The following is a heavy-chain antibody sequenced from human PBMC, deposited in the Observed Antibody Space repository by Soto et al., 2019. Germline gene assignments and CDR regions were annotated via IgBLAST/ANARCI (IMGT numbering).Heavy chain of an antibody. V-gene: IGHV3-30-3*01. CDR2: ISYDGSDK. Sequence: GGSLRLSCAASGFTFSNYAMHWVRQAPGKGLEWVAVISYDGSDKYNANSVKGRFTISRDNSKNTLYLQMNSLRAEDTAVYYCARDTGPNGYNYYYFGMDVWGQGTAVTVSS. J-gene: IGHJ6*02. CDR3: ARDTGPNGYNYYYFGMDV. D-gene: IGHD5-18*01. CDR1: GFTFSNYA.